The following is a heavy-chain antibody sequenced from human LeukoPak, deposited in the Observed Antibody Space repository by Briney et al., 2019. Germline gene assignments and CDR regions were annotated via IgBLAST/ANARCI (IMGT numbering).Heavy chain of an antibody. CDR1: GFTFVIYW. D-gene: IGHD4-17*01. V-gene: IGHV3-33*08. CDR2: IWYDGSNK. Sequence: PGGSLRLSCAASGFTFVIYWMSWVRQAPGRGLEWVAIIWYDGSNKYYADSVKGRFTISRDNSKNTLYLQINGLRAEDTAVYYCARDRSTTAVDYWGQGTLVTVSS. J-gene: IGHJ4*02. CDR3: ARDRSTTAVDY.